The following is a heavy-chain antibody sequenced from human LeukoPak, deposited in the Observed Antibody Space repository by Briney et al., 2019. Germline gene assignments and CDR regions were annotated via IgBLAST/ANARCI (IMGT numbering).Heavy chain of an antibody. CDR1: GGSISSGGYY. D-gene: IGHD2-2*01. CDR2: IYYSGST. V-gene: IGHV4-31*03. Sequence: SETLSPTCTVSGGSISSGGYYWSWIRQHPGKGLEWIGYIYYSGSTYYNPSLKSRVTISVDTSKNQFSLKLSSVTAADTAVYYCARYCSSTNCYALGHDYWGQGTLVTVSS. J-gene: IGHJ4*02. CDR3: ARYCSSTNCYALGHDY.